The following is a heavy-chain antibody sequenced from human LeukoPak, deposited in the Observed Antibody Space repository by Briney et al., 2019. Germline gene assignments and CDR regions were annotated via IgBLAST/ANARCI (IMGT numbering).Heavy chain of an antibody. J-gene: IGHJ4*02. CDR1: GGSISSYY. D-gene: IGHD5-12*01. Sequence: SETLSFTCTVSGGSISSYYWSWIRQPPGKGLEWIGYIYYSGSTIYNPSLRSRVTISVDTSKNHFSLKLSSVTAADTAVYYCARFSRVATILFGRSFDYWGQGTLVTVSS. CDR2: IYYSGST. CDR3: ARFSRVATILFGRSFDY. V-gene: IGHV4-59*08.